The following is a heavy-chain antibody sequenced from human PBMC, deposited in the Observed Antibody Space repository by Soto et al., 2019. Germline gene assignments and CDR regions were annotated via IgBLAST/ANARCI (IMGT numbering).Heavy chain of an antibody. V-gene: IGHV3-23*01. CDR1: GFTFSSYA. CDR3: AKDPAAIPRGAFDI. D-gene: IGHD2-2*01. Sequence: EVQLLESGGGLVKPGGSLRLSCAASGFTFSSYAMSWVRQAPGKGLEWVSAISGSGGSTDYAESVKGRFTISRDNSKNTVSLQMNSLRAEATAVYYCAKDPAAIPRGAFDIWGQGTVVTVSS. CDR2: ISGSGGST. J-gene: IGHJ3*02.